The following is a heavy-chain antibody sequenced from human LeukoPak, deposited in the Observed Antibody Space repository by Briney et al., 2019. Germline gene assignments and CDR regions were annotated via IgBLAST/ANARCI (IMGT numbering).Heavy chain of an antibody. J-gene: IGHJ4*02. Sequence: GGSLRLSCTASGFTFSSYWMSWVRQAPGKGLEWVANIKQDGSEKYYVDSVKGRFTISRDNAKNTLYLQMNSLRAEDTALYYCARGPSENIAVAASVWGQGTLVTVSS. V-gene: IGHV3-7*01. CDR3: ARGPSENIAVAASV. CDR1: GFTFSSYW. CDR2: IKQDGSEK. D-gene: IGHD6-19*01.